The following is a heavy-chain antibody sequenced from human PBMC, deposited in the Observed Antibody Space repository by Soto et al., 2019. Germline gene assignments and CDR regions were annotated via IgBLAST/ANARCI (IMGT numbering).Heavy chain of an antibody. J-gene: IGHJ4*02. V-gene: IGHV1-69*02. Sequence: ASVKVSCKASGGTFSSYTISWVRQAPGQGLEWMGRIIPILGIANYYIPSLKSRITISVDTSKNQISLKLSSVTAADTAVYYCARHIHNQGFEYYFDSWGQGTLVTVSS. CDR1: GGTFSSYT. CDR3: ARHIHNQGFEYYFDS. CDR2: IIPILGIA. D-gene: IGHD1-1*01.